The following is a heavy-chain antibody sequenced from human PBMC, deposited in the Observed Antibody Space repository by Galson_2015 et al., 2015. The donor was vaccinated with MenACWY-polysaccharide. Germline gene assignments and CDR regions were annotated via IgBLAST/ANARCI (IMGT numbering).Heavy chain of an antibody. CDR1: GFTFSSYS. D-gene: IGHD2-2*01. CDR2: ISGSGASS. CDR3: ANPGLSTGRASDVDS. Sequence: SLRLSCAASGFTFSSYSMSWVRQAPGKGLEWVSGISGSGASSYYADSVKGRFTISRDNSRNTLYLQMNSLRAEDTALYYCANPGLSTGRASDVDSWGQGTLVTVSS. V-gene: IGHV3-23*01. J-gene: IGHJ4*02.